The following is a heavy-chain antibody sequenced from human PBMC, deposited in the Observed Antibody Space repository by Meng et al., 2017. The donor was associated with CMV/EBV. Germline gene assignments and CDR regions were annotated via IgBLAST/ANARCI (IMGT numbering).Heavy chain of an antibody. V-gene: IGHV1-69*10. D-gene: IGHD6-19*01. CDR2: IIPILGIA. CDR1: GGTFSSYA. Sequence: SVKVSCQASGGTFSSYAISWVRQAPGQGLEWMGGIIPILGIANYAQKFQGRVTITADKSTSTAYMELSSLRSEDTAVYYCARHHGSIAVAGTPPYSDYYYGMDVWGQGTTVTVSS. CDR3: ARHHGSIAVAGTPPYSDYYYGMDV. J-gene: IGHJ6*02.